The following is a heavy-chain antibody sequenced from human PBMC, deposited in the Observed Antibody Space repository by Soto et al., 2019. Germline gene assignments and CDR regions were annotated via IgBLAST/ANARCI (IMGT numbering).Heavy chain of an antibody. J-gene: IGHJ4*02. D-gene: IGHD1-26*01. Sequence: ASVKVPCKASGYTFTGYYMHWVRQAPGQGLEWMGWISAYNGNTKYAQNFQDRVTMTTDTSTSTAYMELRSLRSDDTAVYYCARSGSYYWGQGTLVTVCS. CDR2: ISAYNGNT. CDR1: GYTFTGYY. CDR3: ARSGSYY. V-gene: IGHV1-18*04.